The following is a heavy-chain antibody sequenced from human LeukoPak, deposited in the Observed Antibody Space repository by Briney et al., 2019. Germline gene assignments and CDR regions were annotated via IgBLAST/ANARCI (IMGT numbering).Heavy chain of an antibody. J-gene: IGHJ4*02. CDR1: GYTFTGYY. CDR3: ARGGGSYYATSDY. V-gene: IGHV1-2*02. Sequence: ASVKVSCRASGYTFTGYYMHWVRQAPGQGLEWMGWINPNSGGTNYAQKFQGRVTMTRDTSISTAYMELSRLRSDDTAVYYCARGGGSYYATSDYWGQGTLVTVSS. D-gene: IGHD1-26*01. CDR2: INPNSGGT.